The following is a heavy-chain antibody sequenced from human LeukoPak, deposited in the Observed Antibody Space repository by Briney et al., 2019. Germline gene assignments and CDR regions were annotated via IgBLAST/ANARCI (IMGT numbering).Heavy chain of an antibody. CDR2: IYYSGSS. CDR1: GGSISSGGYY. V-gene: IGHV4-31*11. CDR3: ARGGVYGDYPNWFDP. Sequence: PSQTLSLICAVSGGSISSGGYYWSWIRQHPGKGLEWIGYIYYSGSSYYNPSLKSRVTISVDTSKNQFSPKLRSVTAADAALYYCARGGVYGDYPNWFDPWGQGTLVTVSS. J-gene: IGHJ5*02. D-gene: IGHD4-17*01.